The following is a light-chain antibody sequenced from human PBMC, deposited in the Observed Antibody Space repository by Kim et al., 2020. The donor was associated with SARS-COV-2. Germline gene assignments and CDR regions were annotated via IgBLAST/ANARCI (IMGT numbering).Light chain of an antibody. CDR3: QQSYTTPIT. J-gene: IGKJ4*01. CDR1: QTISSH. Sequence: ASVRDRVTITCRASQTISSHLNWYQQKPGKAPKLLIYAASSLESGVPSRFSGSGSGTDFTLTISSLQPDDFASYYCQQSYTTPITFGGGTKVDIK. CDR2: AAS. V-gene: IGKV1-39*01.